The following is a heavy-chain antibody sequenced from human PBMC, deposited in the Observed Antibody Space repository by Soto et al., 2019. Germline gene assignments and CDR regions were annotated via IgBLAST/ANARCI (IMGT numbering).Heavy chain of an antibody. D-gene: IGHD6-19*01. V-gene: IGHV3-23*03. CDR1: GFTFRTYA. CDR3: AKDLRPDGRYDLDY. J-gene: IGHJ4*02. Sequence: GSLRLSCAAYGFTFRTYAMNWVRQAPGKGLEWVAVIVGDASSIDYADSVKGRFTISRDNSKNIMYLQMTSLKVEVTATYFCAKDLRPDGRYDLDYWGQGTQVTVSS. CDR2: IVGDASSI.